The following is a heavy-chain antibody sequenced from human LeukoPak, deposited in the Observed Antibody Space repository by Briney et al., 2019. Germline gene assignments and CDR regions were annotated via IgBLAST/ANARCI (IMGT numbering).Heavy chain of an antibody. CDR1: GFTFSSYG. D-gene: IGHD2-2*01. J-gene: IGHJ4*02. V-gene: IGHV3-30*18. CDR3: AKDKDIVVVPAAIPLFDY. CDR2: ISYDGSNK. Sequence: PGGSLRLSCAASGFTFSSYGMHWVRQAPGKGLEWVAAISYDGSNKYYADSVKGRFTISRDNSKNTLYLQMNSLRAEDTAEYYCAKDKDIVVVPAAIPLFDYWGQGTLVTVSS.